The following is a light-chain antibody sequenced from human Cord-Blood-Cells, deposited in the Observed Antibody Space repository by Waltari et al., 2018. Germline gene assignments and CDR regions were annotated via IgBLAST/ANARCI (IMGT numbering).Light chain of an antibody. CDR3: SSYTSSSTLYVV. Sequence: QSALTPPASVSGSPGPSITISCTGTSSDVGGYNHFSWYQQHPGKAPKLMIYDVSNRPSGVSNRFSGSKSGNTASLTISGLQAEDEADYYCSSYTSSSTLYVVFGGGTKLTVL. CDR2: DVS. V-gene: IGLV2-14*01. CDR1: SSDVGGYNH. J-gene: IGLJ2*01.